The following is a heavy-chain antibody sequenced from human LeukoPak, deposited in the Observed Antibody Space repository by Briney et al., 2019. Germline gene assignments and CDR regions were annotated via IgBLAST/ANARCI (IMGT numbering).Heavy chain of an antibody. Sequence: SETLSLTCAVYGGSFSGYSCAWIRQPPGNGLEWIGSIYYSGSTYYNPSLNSRPTIPEDTPKNQLSLNLSSVTAADTAVYYCARLITAFQAFDSWGQGTLVTVSS. CDR3: ARLITAFQAFDS. J-gene: IGHJ4*02. CDR2: IYYSGST. CDR1: GGSFSGYS. D-gene: IGHD3-16*01. V-gene: IGHV4-34*01.